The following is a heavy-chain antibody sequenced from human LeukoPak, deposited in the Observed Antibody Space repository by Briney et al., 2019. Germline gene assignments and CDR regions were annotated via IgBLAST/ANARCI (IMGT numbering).Heavy chain of an antibody. CDR2: INLYGSDK. D-gene: IGHD3-10*01. V-gene: IGHV3-7*04. CDR1: GFTFSNYW. J-gene: IGHJ4*02. Sequence: GGSLRLSCAASGFTFSNYWMTWVRQGPGKGLEWVANINLYGSDKYYGGSVKGRFTISRDNAKNSLYLQMNSLRTEDTAVYHCARDGYGSGSHDYWGQGTLVTVSS. CDR3: ARDGYGSGSHDY.